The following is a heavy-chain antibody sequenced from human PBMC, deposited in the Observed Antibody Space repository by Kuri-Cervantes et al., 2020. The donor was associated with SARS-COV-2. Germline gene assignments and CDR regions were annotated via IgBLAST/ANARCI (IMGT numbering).Heavy chain of an antibody. J-gene: IGHJ4*02. CDR1: GFSFSHSA. V-gene: IGHV3-30*04. CDR2: ISSDGSNK. Sequence: GESLKISCAASGFSFSHSAMHWIRQAPGKGLEWVAMISSDGSNKSYADSVKGRFTISRDNSKNTLYLQINSLRTEDTAVFYCARARVGVFDFWGQGALVTVSS. CDR3: ARARVGVFDF. D-gene: IGHD2-21*01.